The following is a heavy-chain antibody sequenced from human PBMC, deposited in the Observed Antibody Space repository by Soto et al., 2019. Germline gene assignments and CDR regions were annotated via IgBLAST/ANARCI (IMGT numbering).Heavy chain of an antibody. CDR3: AREFPNSGSSNNLYYYGMDV. CDR2: INPNSGGT. Sequence: ASVKVSCKASGYTFTGYYMHWVRQAPGQGLEWMGWINPNSGGTNYAQKFQGWVTMTRDTSISTAYMELSRLRSDDTAVYYCAREFPNSGSSNNLYYYGMDVWGQGTTVTVSS. J-gene: IGHJ6*02. V-gene: IGHV1-2*04. D-gene: IGHD1-26*01. CDR1: GYTFTGYY.